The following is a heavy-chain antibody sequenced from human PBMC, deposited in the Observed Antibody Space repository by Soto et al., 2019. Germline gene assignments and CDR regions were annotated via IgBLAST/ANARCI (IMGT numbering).Heavy chain of an antibody. J-gene: IGHJ3*02. CDR2: ISSISSTI. CDR3: ARDRAIHSSGWKYYVGHDAFDI. CDR1: GFTFSSYS. V-gene: IGHV3-48*01. D-gene: IGHD6-19*01. Sequence: GGSLRLSCAASGFTFSSYSMNWVRQAPGKGLEWVSYISSISSTIYYADSVKGRFTISRDNAKNSLYLQMNSLRAEDTAVYYCARDRAIHSSGWKYYVGHDAFDIWGQGTMVTVSS.